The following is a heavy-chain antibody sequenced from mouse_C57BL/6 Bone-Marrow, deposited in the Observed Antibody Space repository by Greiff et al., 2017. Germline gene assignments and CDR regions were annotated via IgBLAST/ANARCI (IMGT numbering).Heavy chain of an antibody. CDR1: GYTFTSYW. D-gene: IGHD1-1*01. Sequence: VQLQQPGAELVMPGASVKLSCKASGYTFTSYWMHWVKQRPGQGLEWIGEIDPSDSYTNYNQKFKGKSTLTVDKSSSTAYMQLSSLTSEDSAVYYCARGIPYYYGSSRYAMDYWGQGTSVTVSS. CDR2: IDPSDSYT. V-gene: IGHV1-69*01. J-gene: IGHJ4*01. CDR3: ARGIPYYYGSSRYAMDY.